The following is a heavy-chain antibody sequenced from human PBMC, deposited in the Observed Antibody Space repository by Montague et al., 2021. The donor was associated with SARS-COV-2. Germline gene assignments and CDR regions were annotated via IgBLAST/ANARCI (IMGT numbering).Heavy chain of an antibody. D-gene: IGHD3-10*01. CDR2: MNPNSGNT. Sequence: SVKVSCKASGYTFTSYDINWVRQATGQGLEWMGWMNPNSGNTGYAQKFQGRVTMTRNTSISTAYMELSSLRSEDTAVYYCARREVTMVRGVIVLLHYYYGMDLWGQGTTVTVSS. J-gene: IGHJ6*02. CDR1: GYTFTSYD. V-gene: IGHV1-8*01. CDR3: ARREVTMVRGVIVLLHYYYGMDL.